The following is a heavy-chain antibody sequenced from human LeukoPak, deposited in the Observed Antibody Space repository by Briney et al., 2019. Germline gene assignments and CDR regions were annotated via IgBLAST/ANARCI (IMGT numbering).Heavy chain of an antibody. Sequence: PSETLSLTCTVSGGSISSYYWSWIRQPPGKGLEWIGYIYYSGSTNYNPSLKSRVTISVDTSKNQFSLKLSSVTAADTAVYYCARAHCSGGSCFIDPWGQGTLVTVSS. J-gene: IGHJ5*02. V-gene: IGHV4-59*01. CDR3: ARAHCSGGSCFIDP. CDR2: IYYSGST. CDR1: GGSISSYY. D-gene: IGHD2-15*01.